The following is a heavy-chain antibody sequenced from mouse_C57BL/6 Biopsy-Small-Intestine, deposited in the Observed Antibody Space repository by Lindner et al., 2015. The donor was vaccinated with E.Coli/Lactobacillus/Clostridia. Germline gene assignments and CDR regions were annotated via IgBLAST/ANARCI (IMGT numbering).Heavy chain of an antibody. V-gene: IGHV1-81*01. Sequence: SVKVSCKASGYNFLSYGISWVRQAPGQGLEWVGWLSGDSGDTNNAQKFQGRVTMTTDTSTSTAYLELRSLRSDDTAVYYCAREFYYGSGSLGHYFDYWGQGTLVTVSS. J-gene: IGHJ2*01. CDR2: LSGDSGDT. CDR1: GYNFLSYG. D-gene: IGHD1-1*02. CDR3: AREFYYGSGSLGHYFDY.